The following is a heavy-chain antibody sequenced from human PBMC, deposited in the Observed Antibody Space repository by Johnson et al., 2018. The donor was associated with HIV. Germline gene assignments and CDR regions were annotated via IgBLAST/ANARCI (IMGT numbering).Heavy chain of an antibody. D-gene: IGHD1-26*01. V-gene: IGHV3-30-3*01. CDR2: ISYDGSNK. Sequence: QVQLVESGGGVVQPGRSLRLSCAASGFTFSSYAMHWVSQAPGKGLEWVAVISYDGSNKYYADSVKGRFTISRDNSKNTLFLQMNSLRAEDTAVYYCARGGSSRNPAFDIWGQGTMVTVSS. CDR1: GFTFSSYA. CDR3: ARGGSSRNPAFDI. J-gene: IGHJ3*02.